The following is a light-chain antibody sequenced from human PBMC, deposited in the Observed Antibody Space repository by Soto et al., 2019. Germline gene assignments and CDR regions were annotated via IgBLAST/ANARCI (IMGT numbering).Light chain of an antibody. Sequence: EIVLTQSPGTLSLSPGERATLSSRASQSVSSSYLAWYQQKPGQAPRLLMYGASSRATGIPDRFSGSGSGTDFTLTINRLEPEDFAVYYCQLYTSPLYTFGQGTKLEIK. CDR3: QLYTSPLYT. CDR1: QSVSSSY. V-gene: IGKV3-20*01. CDR2: GAS. J-gene: IGKJ2*01.